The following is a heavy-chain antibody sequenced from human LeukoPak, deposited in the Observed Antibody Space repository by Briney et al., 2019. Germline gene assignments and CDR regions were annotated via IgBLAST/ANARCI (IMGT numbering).Heavy chain of an antibody. D-gene: IGHD1-26*01. V-gene: IGHV3-7*01. CDR2: IKEDGSEK. CDR1: GFTFSSYW. J-gene: IGHJ4*02. Sequence: PGGSLRLSCVASGFTFSSYWMSWFRHAPGQGLEWVANIKEDGSEKYYADYVKGRFTITRDNAKNSLSLQMSSLRDEDTAVFYCARSRTAYYNVYADFWGRGTLVSVS. CDR3: ARSRTAYYNVYADF.